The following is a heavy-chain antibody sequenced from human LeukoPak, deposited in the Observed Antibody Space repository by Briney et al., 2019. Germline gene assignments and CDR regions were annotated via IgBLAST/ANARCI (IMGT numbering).Heavy chain of an antibody. D-gene: IGHD2-2*01. CDR1: GGSISSGGYY. CDR3: ARGGCSSTSCYLSGYYGMDV. Sequence: ASETLSLTCTVSGGSISSGGYYWSWIRQHPGKGLEWIGYIYYSGSTYYNPSLKSRVTISVDTSKNQFSLKLSSVTAADTAVYYCARGGCSSTSCYLSGYYGMDVWGQGTTVTVSS. J-gene: IGHJ6*02. V-gene: IGHV4-31*03. CDR2: IYYSGST.